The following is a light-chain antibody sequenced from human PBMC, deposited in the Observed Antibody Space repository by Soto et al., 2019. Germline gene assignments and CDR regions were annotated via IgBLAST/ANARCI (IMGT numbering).Light chain of an antibody. J-gene: IGLJ2*01. V-gene: IGLV1-40*01. CDR3: QSSDSSLSSVV. Sequence: QSVLTQPPSVSGAPGQRVTISCTGSSSNIGAGYDVHWYQRLPGTAPKLLIYGSTNRPSGVPDRFSGSRSDTSASLAITGLQTEDEADYYCQSSDSSLSSVVFGGGTKLTVL. CDR1: SSNIGAGYD. CDR2: GST.